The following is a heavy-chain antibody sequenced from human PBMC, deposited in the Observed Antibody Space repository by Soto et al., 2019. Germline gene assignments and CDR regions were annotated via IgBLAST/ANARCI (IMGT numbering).Heavy chain of an antibody. D-gene: IGHD3-10*01. CDR3: ARASPEEFFYFGLDV. CDR2: ISSSSSYT. Sequence: PGGSLRLSCAASGFTFSDYYMSWIRQAPGKGLEWVSYISSSSSYTDYADSVKGRFTTSRDNAKNSLYLQMNDLRAEDTAVYYCARASPEEFFYFGLDVWGQGTTVTVSS. CDR1: GFTFSDYY. V-gene: IGHV3-11*05. J-gene: IGHJ6*02.